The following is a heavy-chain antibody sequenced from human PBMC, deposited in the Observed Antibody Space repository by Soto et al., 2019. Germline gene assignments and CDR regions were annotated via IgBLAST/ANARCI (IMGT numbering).Heavy chain of an antibody. CDR2: VIPIPGTA. D-gene: IGHD2-2*01. Sequence: QVQLVQSGAEVKKPGSSVKVSCKASGGTFGSYAISWVRPAPGQGLEWMGGVIPIPGTANYAQKFQGRVTIAADESTSTAYMELSSLRSEDTAVYYCARSQGSSTSLDIYYYYYYGMDVWGQGTTVTVSS. CDR1: GGTFGSYA. J-gene: IGHJ6*02. CDR3: ARSQGSSTSLDIYYYYYYGMDV. V-gene: IGHV1-69*01.